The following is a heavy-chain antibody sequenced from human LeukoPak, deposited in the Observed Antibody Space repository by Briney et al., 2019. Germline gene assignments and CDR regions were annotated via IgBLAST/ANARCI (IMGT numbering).Heavy chain of an antibody. CDR3: ARVSVGATREVDY. CDR2: ISSSSSYI. CDR1: GFTFSSYS. V-gene: IGHV3-21*01. Sequence: GGSLRLSCAASGFTFSSYSMNWVRQAPGKGLKWVSSISSSSSYIYYADSVKGRFTISRDNAKNSLYLQMNSLRAEDTAVYYCARVSVGATREVDYWGQGTLVTVSS. D-gene: IGHD1-26*01. J-gene: IGHJ4*02.